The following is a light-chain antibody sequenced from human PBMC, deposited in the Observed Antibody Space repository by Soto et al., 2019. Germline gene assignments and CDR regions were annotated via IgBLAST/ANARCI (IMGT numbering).Light chain of an antibody. CDR1: QDIRND. CDR2: TAS. V-gene: IGKV1-6*01. J-gene: IGKJ1*01. CDR3: QHYNSYSEA. Sequence: SPSSLSASIGARVTITCRASQDIRNDLGWFQQKPGKAPKLLINTASTLQSGVSSRFSGSGSGADFTLTISSLQPDDFATYYCQHYNSYSEAFGQGPRWIS.